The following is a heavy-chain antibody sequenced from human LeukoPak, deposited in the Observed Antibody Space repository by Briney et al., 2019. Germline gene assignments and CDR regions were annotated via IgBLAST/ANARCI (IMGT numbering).Heavy chain of an antibody. V-gene: IGHV4-59*10. CDR3: ARGHTGQNWFDP. J-gene: IGHJ5*02. CDR2: IHVTGRT. Sequence: SETLSLTCAVYGGSFSGYYWSWIRQPPGKGLEWIGRIHVTGRTDYNPSLKSRVTVSLDTAKNQYSLQLSSVSAADTAIYYCARGHTGQNWFDPWGQGTLVTVSS. D-gene: IGHD2-8*02. CDR1: GGSFSGYY.